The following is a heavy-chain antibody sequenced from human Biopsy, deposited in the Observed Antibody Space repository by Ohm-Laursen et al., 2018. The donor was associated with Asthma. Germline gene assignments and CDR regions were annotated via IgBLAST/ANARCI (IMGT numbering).Heavy chain of an antibody. Sequence: SLRLSCAASGFTFSHYNMHWVRQAPGKGLDWVAVISFDESNKNYTDSVKGRFTISRDNSRNTLHLQMNSLRAEDTAVYYCAKDVFPGWELRRGPDYWGQGTLVTVSS. CDR2: ISFDESNK. J-gene: IGHJ4*02. V-gene: IGHV3-30*18. CDR3: AKDVFPGWELRRGPDY. CDR1: GFTFSHYN. D-gene: IGHD1-26*01.